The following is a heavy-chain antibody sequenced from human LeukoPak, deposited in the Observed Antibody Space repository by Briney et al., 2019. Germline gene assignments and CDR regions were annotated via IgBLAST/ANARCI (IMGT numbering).Heavy chain of an antibody. CDR3: ARGGFERRLGELKPTDY. V-gene: IGHV4-39*07. CDR1: GGSISSSSYY. Sequence: KPSETLSLTCTVSGGSISSSSYYWGWIRQPPGKGLEWIGSIYYSGGTYYNPSLKSRVTISVDTSKNQFSLKLSSVTAADTAVYYCARGGFERRLGELKPTDYWGQGTLVTVSS. J-gene: IGHJ4*02. D-gene: IGHD3-16*01. CDR2: IYYSGGT.